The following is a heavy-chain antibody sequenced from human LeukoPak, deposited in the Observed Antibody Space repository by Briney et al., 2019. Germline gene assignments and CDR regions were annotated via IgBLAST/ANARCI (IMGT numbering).Heavy chain of an antibody. V-gene: IGHV4-59*11. J-gene: IGHJ4*02. CDR3: ARGGFDY. CDR2: IYYSGST. Sequence: SETLSLTCTVSGGSISSHYWSWIRQPPGKGLEWIGYIYYSGSTNYNPSLKSRVTISVDTSKNQFSLKLSSVTAADTAVYYRARGGFDYWGQGTLVTVSS. CDR1: GGSISSHY. D-gene: IGHD3-16*01.